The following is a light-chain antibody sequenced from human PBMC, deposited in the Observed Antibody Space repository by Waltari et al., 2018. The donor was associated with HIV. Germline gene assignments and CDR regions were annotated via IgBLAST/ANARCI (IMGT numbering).Light chain of an antibody. Sequence: QSMLTQPPSVSGAPGQRVTISCDGGSSNIGAGSAVQWHKQLPGTAPKLLIYANDSRPSGVPDRFSGSKSGTSASLAITGLQPEDEADYYCQSFDASLSGFFVFGTGTQVTVL. CDR3: QSFDASLSGFFV. V-gene: IGLV1-40*01. CDR2: AND. CDR1: SSNIGAGSA. J-gene: IGLJ1*01.